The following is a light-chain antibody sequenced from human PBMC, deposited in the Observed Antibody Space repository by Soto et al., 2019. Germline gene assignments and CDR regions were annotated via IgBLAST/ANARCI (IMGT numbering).Light chain of an antibody. J-gene: IGLJ1*01. V-gene: IGLV2-14*01. CDR1: SSDIGDYNY. CDR2: EVS. CDR3: SSYKSRNTYV. Sequence: QSALTQPASVSGSPGQSITISCTGISSDIGDYNYVSWYQQHPGKAPKLLIFEVSDRPSGVSNRFSGSKSGNTASLTISGLQAEDEADYYCSSYKSRNTYVFGTGTKVTVL.